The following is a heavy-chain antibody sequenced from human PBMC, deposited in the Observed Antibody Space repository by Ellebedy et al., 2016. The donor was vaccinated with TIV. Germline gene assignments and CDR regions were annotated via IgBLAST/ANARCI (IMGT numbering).Heavy chain of an antibody. CDR1: GFTFNTYG. Sequence: GESLKISCAASGFTFNTYGMHWVRQAPDKGLAWVAVIWYDGSYKYYADSVKGRFTISRDISKNTLYLQMNSLRAEDTAVYYCAIYYDRDWGQGTLVTVSS. J-gene: IGHJ1*01. CDR3: AIYYDRD. V-gene: IGHV3-33*03. CDR2: IWYDGSYK. D-gene: IGHD3-22*01.